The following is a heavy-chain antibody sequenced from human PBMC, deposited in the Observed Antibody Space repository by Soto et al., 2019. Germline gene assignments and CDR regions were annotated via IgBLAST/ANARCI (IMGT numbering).Heavy chain of an antibody. J-gene: IGHJ4*02. D-gene: IGHD3-10*01. Sequence: PGGSLRLSCAASGFTFSSYAMHWVRQAPGKGLEWVAVISYDGSNKYYADSVKGRFTISRDNSKNTLYLQMNSLRAEDTAVYYCARGVWFGELSPRFLIDYWGQGTLVTVSS. CDR2: ISYDGSNK. CDR1: GFTFSSYA. V-gene: IGHV3-30-3*01. CDR3: ARGVWFGELSPRFLIDY.